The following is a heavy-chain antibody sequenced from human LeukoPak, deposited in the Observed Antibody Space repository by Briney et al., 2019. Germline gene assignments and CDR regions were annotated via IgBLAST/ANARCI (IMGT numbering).Heavy chain of an antibody. CDR3: ARDGSSSGYTYYYYYYGMDV. CDR1: GGSISSYY. V-gene: IGHV4-4*07. J-gene: IGHJ6*02. Sequence: PSETLSLTCTVSGGSISSYYWSWIRQPAGKGLEWIGRIYTSGSTNYNPSLKSRVTMSVDTSKNQFSLKLSSVTAADTAVYYCARDGSSSGYTYYYYYYGMDVWGQGTTVTVPS. CDR2: IYTSGST. D-gene: IGHD3-22*01.